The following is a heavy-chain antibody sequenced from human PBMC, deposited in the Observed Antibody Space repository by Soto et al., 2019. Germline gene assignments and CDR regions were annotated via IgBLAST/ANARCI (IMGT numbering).Heavy chain of an antibody. CDR3: ARVEYSSGWPSFFDY. D-gene: IGHD6-19*01. Sequence: ASVKVSCKASGYTFTSYGISWVRQAPGQGLEWMGWISAYNGNTNYAQKLQGRVTMTTDTSTSTAYMELRSLRSDDTAVYYCARVEYSSGWPSFFDYWGQGTLVTVSS. J-gene: IGHJ4*02. CDR1: GYTFTSYG. V-gene: IGHV1-18*01. CDR2: ISAYNGNT.